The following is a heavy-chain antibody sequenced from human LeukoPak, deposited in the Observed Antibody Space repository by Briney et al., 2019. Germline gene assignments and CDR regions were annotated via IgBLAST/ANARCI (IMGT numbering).Heavy chain of an antibody. CDR2: IKQDGSEK. D-gene: IGHD3-9*01. CDR1: GFTFSSYW. Sequence: PGGSLRLSCAASGFTFSSYWMSWVRQAPGKGLEWVANIKQDGSEKYYVDSVKGRFTISRDNAKNSLYLQMNSLRDEDTAVYYCARDRSYYDILTGYLDYWGQGTLVTVSS. J-gene: IGHJ4*02. V-gene: IGHV3-7*01. CDR3: ARDRSYYDILTGYLDY.